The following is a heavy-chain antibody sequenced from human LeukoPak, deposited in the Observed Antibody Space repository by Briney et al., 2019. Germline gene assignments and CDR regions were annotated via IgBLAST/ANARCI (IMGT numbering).Heavy chain of an antibody. Sequence: GGSLRLSCTASGFTFSNFWMGWVRQAPGKGLEWVANIKQDETEKFYLGSVKGRFTISRDNAKNSLYLQMNSLRAEDTAVYYCAREWGYYDYWGQGTLVTVSS. V-gene: IGHV3-7*01. D-gene: IGHD3-16*01. CDR2: IKQDETEK. J-gene: IGHJ4*02. CDR1: GFTFSNFW. CDR3: AREWGYYDY.